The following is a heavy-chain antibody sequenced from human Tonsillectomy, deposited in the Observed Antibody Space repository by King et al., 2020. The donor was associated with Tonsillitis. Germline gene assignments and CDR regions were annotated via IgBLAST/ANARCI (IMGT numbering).Heavy chain of an antibody. J-gene: IGHJ4*02. CDR2: IYSGGST. V-gene: IGHV3-66*01. CDR1: GFTVSSNY. CDR3: AVGVTGRAGGFWMPFDY. D-gene: IGHD1-20*01. Sequence: EVQLVESGGGLVQPGGSLRLSCAASGFTVSSNYMSWVRQAPGKGLEWVSIIYSGGSTYYADSVKGRFTISRDNSKNTLYLQMNSLRAEDTAVYYCAVGVTGRAGGFWMPFDYWGQGTLVTVSS.